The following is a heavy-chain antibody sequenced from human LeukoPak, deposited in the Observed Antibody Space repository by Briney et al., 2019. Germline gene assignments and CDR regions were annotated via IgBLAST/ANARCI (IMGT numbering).Heavy chain of an antibody. J-gene: IGHJ4*02. Sequence: SETLSLTCTVSGGSISSSSYYWGWIRQPPGKGLEWIGSIYTSGSTNYNPSLKSRVTISVDTSKNQFSLKLSSVTAADTAVYYCARLIGIAVLNWGQGTLVTVSS. CDR2: IYTSGST. D-gene: IGHD6-19*01. CDR3: ARLIGIAVLN. CDR1: GGSISSSSYY. V-gene: IGHV4-39*07.